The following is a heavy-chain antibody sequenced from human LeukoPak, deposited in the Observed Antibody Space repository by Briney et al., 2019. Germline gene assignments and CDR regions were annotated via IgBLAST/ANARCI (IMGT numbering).Heavy chain of an antibody. V-gene: IGHV4-39*01. CDR2: IYYSGST. Sequence: PSETLSLTCSVSGGSISSNNHYWGWIRQPPGKGLEWIGSIYYSGSTYYEPSLKSRVTISVDTPKNEFSLKLSSVTAADTAVYYCARHPTSNYDILTGYYIGPVGYIDYWGQGTLVTVSS. D-gene: IGHD3-9*01. J-gene: IGHJ4*02. CDR3: ARHPTSNYDILTGYYIGPVGYIDY. CDR1: GGSISSNNHY.